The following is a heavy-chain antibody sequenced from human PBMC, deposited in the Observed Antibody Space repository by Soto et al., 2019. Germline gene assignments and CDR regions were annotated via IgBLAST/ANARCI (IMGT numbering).Heavy chain of an antibody. CDR3: ARDGVPVGTSGSFYDS. D-gene: IGHD3-10*01. V-gene: IGHV1-2*04. Sequence: ASVKVSXKASGYTFSGYYLHWVRQAPGQGLEWMGWINPNSGDTKYAQKFQDWVTMTRDTSISTAYMELSSLTSDDTAVYFCARDGVPVGTSGSFYDSWGQGTLVTSPQ. J-gene: IGHJ4*02. CDR2: INPNSGDT. CDR1: GYTFSGYY.